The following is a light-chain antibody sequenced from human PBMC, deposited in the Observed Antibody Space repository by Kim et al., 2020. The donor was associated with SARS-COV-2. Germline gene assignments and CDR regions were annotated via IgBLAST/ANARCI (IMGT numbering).Light chain of an antibody. CDR2: SAS. CDR1: QTIATF. V-gene: IGKV1-39*01. J-gene: IGKJ2*01. CDR3: QQSYSTPHYT. Sequence: DIQMTQSPSSLSASVGDRVTITCRASQTIATFLNWYQHRPGKAPKLLIYSASTLQSGVPSRFSASGSGTDFTLTISSLQPDDVATYYCQQSYSTPHYTFGQGTKLEI.